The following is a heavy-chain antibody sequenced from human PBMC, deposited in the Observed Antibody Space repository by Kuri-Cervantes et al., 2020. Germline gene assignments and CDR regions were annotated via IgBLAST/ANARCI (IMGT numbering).Heavy chain of an antibody. J-gene: IGHJ5*02. V-gene: IGHV3-48*01. CDR2: ISSSSSTI. Sequence: GGSLRLSCAASGFTFSSCSMNWVRQAPGKGLEWVSYISSSSSTIYYADSVKGRFTISRDNAKNSLYLQMNSLRVEDTAVYYCASTPTQAYYNFDLWPWGQGTLVTVSS. CDR3: ASTPTQAYYNFDLWP. CDR1: GFTFSSCS. D-gene: IGHD3-3*01.